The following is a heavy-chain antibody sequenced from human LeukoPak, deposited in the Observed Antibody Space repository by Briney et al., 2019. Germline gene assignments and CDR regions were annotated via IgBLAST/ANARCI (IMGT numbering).Heavy chain of an antibody. CDR1: GGSISSYY. Sequence: PSETLSLTCTVSGGSISSYYWSWILQPPGKGLEWIGYIYYSGSTNYNPSLKSRVTISVDTSKNQFSLKLSSVTAADTAVYYCARAPYYYGSGSYAFDIWGQGAMVTVSS. V-gene: IGHV4-59*01. D-gene: IGHD3-10*01. CDR2: IYYSGST. CDR3: ARAPYYYGSGSYAFDI. J-gene: IGHJ3*02.